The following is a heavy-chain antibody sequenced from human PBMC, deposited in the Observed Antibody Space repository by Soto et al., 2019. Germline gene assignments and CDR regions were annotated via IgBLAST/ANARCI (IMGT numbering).Heavy chain of an antibody. CDR1: GGTFSSYA. CDR2: NILIFSTP. J-gene: IGHJ6*02. Sequence: SSVKVSYMGCGGTFSSYAISWVLQAAGQGLEWMGGNILIFSTPNYAQKFQRRVTITANESTSTAYMELSSLRYADTAVYYCARKKWELRNLYGIDVWGQGTTVTVSS. CDR3: ARKKWELRNLYGIDV. D-gene: IGHD1-26*01. V-gene: IGHV1-69*13.